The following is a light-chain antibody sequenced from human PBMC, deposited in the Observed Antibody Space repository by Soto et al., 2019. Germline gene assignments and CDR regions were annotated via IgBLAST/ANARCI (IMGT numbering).Light chain of an antibody. CDR2: DAS. CDR3: HQYYPVSPYT. V-gene: IGKV1-5*01. J-gene: IGKJ2*01. CDR1: QDISTW. Sequence: DIQMTQSPSTLSASIGDTVTVTCRASQDISTWLAWYQQKPGNAPKVLISDASTLESGVPSRFSGSGSGTEFTLPIGSLQPNDSATYYCHQYYPVSPYTFGQGTKVEIQ.